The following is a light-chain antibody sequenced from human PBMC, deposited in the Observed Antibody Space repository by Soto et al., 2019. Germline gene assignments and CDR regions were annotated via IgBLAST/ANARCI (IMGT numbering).Light chain of an antibody. CDR3: QQYNYWPPT. CDR2: DSS. J-gene: IGKJ1*01. V-gene: IGKV3-15*01. Sequence: EVVMTQSPATLSLSLGDIATFSCRASQSVNEKVAWYQQTPGQAPSLLIYDSSTRATGIPDRFSGSGSGSEFTLTISRLQSEDFAVYSCQQYNYWPPTFGQGTKVEV. CDR1: QSVNEK.